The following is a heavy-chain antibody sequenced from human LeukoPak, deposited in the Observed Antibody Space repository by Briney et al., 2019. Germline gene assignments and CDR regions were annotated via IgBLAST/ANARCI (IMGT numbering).Heavy chain of an antibody. D-gene: IGHD1-26*01. J-gene: IGHJ4*02. CDR2: IYYSGST. CDR3: ARVDLRGAY. V-gene: IGHV4-59*01. CDR1: GGSISSYY. Sequence: SSETLSLTCTVSGGSISSYYWSWIRQPPGKGLEWIGYIYYSGSTNYSPSLKSRVTISVDTSKNQFSLKLSSVTAADTAVYYCARVDLRGAYWGQGTLVTVSS.